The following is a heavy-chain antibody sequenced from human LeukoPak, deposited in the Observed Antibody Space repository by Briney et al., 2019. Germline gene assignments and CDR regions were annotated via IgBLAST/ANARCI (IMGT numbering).Heavy chain of an antibody. J-gene: IGHJ4*02. Sequence: SETLSLTCAVYGGSFSGYYWSWIRQPPGKGLEWIGEVNHSGSTNYNPSLKSRVTISVDTSKNQFSLKLSSVTAADTAVYYCARGGDYGDYRYGVDYSGQGTLVTVSS. CDR2: VNHSGST. CDR3: ARGGDYGDYRYGVDY. CDR1: GGSFSGYY. D-gene: IGHD4-17*01. V-gene: IGHV4-34*01.